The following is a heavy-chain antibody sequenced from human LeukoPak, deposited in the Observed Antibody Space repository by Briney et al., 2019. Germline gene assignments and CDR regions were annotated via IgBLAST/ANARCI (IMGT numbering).Heavy chain of an antibody. Sequence: VASVKVSCKASGYTFTSYYMHWVRQAPGQGLEWMGIINPSGGSTSYAQKFQGRVTMTRDTSTSTVYMELSSLRSEDTAVYYCARDPGYSYGTTSHYGMDVWGQGTTVIVSS. CDR2: INPSGGST. V-gene: IGHV1-46*01. CDR3: ARDPGYSYGTTSHYGMDV. CDR1: GYTFTSYY. J-gene: IGHJ6*02. D-gene: IGHD5-18*01.